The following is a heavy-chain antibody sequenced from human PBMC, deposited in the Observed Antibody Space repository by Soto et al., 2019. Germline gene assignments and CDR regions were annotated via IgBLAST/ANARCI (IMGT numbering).Heavy chain of an antibody. CDR1: GYSFTSYW. CDR2: IDPSDSYT. V-gene: IGHV5-10-1*01. J-gene: IGHJ6*02. CDR3: ARPGGAVVPAAIGGGPPYSYSYGMDV. D-gene: IGHD2-2*01. Sequence: PGESLKISCKGSGYSFTSYWISWVRQMPGKGLEWMGRIDPSDSYTNYSPSFQGHVTISADKSISTAYLQWSSLKASDTAMYYCARPGGAVVPAAIGGGPPYSYSYGMDVWGQGTTVTVSS.